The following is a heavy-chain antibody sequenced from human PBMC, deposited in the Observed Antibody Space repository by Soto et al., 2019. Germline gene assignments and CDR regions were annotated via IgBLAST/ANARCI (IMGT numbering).Heavy chain of an antibody. CDR3: ARDIANLPGEAL. Sequence: PGGSLRLCCAASGFTFSTDSINWVLLAPGKGLEWVSSISSSSSYIYYADSVKGRFTISRDNAKNSLYLQMNSLRAEDTAVYYCARDIANLPGEALWGRGALVTVSS. CDR1: GFTFSTDS. J-gene: IGHJ4*02. CDR2: ISSSSSYI. D-gene: IGHD3-16*01. V-gene: IGHV3-21*01.